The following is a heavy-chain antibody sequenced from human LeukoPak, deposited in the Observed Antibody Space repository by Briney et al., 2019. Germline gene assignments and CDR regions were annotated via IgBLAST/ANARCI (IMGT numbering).Heavy chain of an antibody. V-gene: IGHV4-59*08. Sequence: SETLSLTCTVSGGSISSYYWSWIRQPPGKGVEWIGYIYYSGSTNYNPSLKSRVTISVDTSKKQFSLKLSSVTAADTAVYYCATGYNYYDSSGSFDYWGQGTLVTVSS. J-gene: IGHJ4*02. CDR1: GGSISSYY. D-gene: IGHD3-22*01. CDR2: IYYSGST. CDR3: ATGYNYYDSSGSFDY.